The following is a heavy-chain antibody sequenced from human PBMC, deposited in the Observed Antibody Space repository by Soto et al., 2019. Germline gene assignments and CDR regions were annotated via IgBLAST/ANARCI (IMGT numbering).Heavy chain of an antibody. D-gene: IGHD3-9*01. Sequence: GGSLRLSCAASGFTFSSYSMNWVRQAPGKGLEWVSSISSSSSYIYYADSVKGRFTISRDNAKNSLYLQMNSLRAEDTAVYYCARVRYTQGVNYYFDYWGQGTLVTVSS. CDR3: ARVRYTQGVNYYFDY. CDR2: ISSSSSYI. J-gene: IGHJ4*02. V-gene: IGHV3-21*01. CDR1: GFTFSSYS.